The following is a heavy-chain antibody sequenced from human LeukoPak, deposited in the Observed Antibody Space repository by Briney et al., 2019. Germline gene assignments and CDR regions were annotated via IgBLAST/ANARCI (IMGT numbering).Heavy chain of an antibody. Sequence: GGSLRLSCAASGFTFSSYWMSWVRQAPGKGLEWVANIKQDGSEKYYLDSVKGRFTISRDNAKNSLFLQMNSLRAEDTAVYYCAELGITMIGGVWGKGTTVTISS. CDR2: IKQDGSEK. CDR1: GFTFSSYW. J-gene: IGHJ6*04. D-gene: IGHD3-10*02. V-gene: IGHV3-7*01. CDR3: AELGITMIGGV.